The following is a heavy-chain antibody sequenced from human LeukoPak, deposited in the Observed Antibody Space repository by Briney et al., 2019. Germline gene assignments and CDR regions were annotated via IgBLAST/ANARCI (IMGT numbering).Heavy chain of an antibody. CDR1: GGSVSSGSYY. CDR3: ARGPYSSGWYFDY. CDR2: IYYSGST. V-gene: IGHV4-61*01. D-gene: IGHD6-19*01. Sequence: PSETLSLTCTVSGGSVSSGSYYWSWIRQPPGKGLEWIGHIYYSGSTNYNPSLKSRVTISVDTSKNQFSLKLSSVTAADTAVYYCARGPYSSGWYFDYWGQGTLVTVSS. J-gene: IGHJ4*02.